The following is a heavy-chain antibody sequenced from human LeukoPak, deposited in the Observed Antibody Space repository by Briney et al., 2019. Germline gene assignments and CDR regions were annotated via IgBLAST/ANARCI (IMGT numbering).Heavy chain of an antibody. Sequence: SPSETLSLTCAVYGGSFSGYYWSWIRQPPGKGLEWIGEINHSGSTNYNPSLKSRVTISVDTSKNQFSLKLSSVTAADTAVYYCASGPGKVLVYWGQGTLVTVSS. CDR1: GGSFSGYY. J-gene: IGHJ4*02. V-gene: IGHV4-34*01. CDR2: INHSGST. D-gene: IGHD3-10*01. CDR3: ASGPGKVLVY.